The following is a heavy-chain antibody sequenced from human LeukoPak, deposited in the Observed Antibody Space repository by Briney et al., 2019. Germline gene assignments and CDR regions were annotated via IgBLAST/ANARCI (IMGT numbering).Heavy chain of an antibody. CDR1: GGTFSSYA. V-gene: IGHV1-69*05. CDR3: ASSPTYYYDSSGYSY. D-gene: IGHD3-22*01. CDR2: IIPIFGTA. J-gene: IGHJ4*02. Sequence: SVKVSCKASGGTFSSYAISWVRQAPGQGLEWMGRIIPIFGTANYAQKFQGRVTITTDESTSTAYMELSSLRSEDTAVYYCASSPTYYYDSSGYSYWGQGTLVTVSS.